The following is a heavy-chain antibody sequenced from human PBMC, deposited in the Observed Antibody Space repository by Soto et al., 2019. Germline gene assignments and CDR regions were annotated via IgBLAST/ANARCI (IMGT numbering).Heavy chain of an antibody. J-gene: IGHJ4*02. Sequence: QVQLVQSGAEVKKPGASVKVSCKASGYTFITYGISWVRQAPGEGLEWMGWISTDTDKTYCAEKFQARVTMTTDTSTSTAYMELKNLRSDDTAIDCCGREYCRGGSCYSPDFWGQGTLVTVSS. D-gene: IGHD2-15*01. V-gene: IGHV1-18*01. CDR2: ISTDTDKT. CDR3: GREYCRGGSCYSPDF. CDR1: GYTFITYG.